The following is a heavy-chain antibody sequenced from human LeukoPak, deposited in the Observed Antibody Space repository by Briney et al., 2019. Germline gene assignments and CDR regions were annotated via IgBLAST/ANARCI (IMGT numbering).Heavy chain of an antibody. Sequence: SETLSLTCTVSGGSISSYYWSWIRQPPGKGLEWIGRIYTSGSTNYNPPLKSRVTMSVDTSKNQFSLMLSSVTAADTAVYYCARDSGLRERGVDYWGQGTLVTVSS. CDR2: IYTSGST. D-gene: IGHD5-12*01. CDR1: GGSISSYY. CDR3: ARDSGLRERGVDY. J-gene: IGHJ4*02. V-gene: IGHV4-4*07.